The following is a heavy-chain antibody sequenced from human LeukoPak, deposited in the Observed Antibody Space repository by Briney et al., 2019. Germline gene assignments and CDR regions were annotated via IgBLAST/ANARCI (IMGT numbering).Heavy chain of an antibody. D-gene: IGHD4-23*01. V-gene: IGHV1-24*01. J-gene: IGHJ5*02. CDR2: FDPEDGET. CDR3: ATDSTGYGGNNWFDP. CDR1: GYTLTELS. Sequence: ASVKVSCKVSGYTLTELSIHWVRQAPGKGLEWMGGFDPEDGETIYAQKFQGRVTMTEDTSTDTAYIELSSLRSEDTAVYYCATDSTGYGGNNWFDPWGQGAPVTVSS.